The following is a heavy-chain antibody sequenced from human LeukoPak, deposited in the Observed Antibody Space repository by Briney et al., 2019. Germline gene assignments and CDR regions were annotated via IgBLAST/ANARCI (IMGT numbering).Heavy chain of an antibody. V-gene: IGHV4-59*08. D-gene: IGHD1-26*01. J-gene: IGHJ3*02. Sequence: SEPLSLTCTVSGGSISSYYWNWVRQPPGKGLEWIGYIHYSGTTNYNPSLKSRVTISVDTSKNQFSLKLSSVTAADTAVYYCARPLVRGTYHAFNIWRRGTMVTVSS. CDR3: ARPLVRGTYHAFNI. CDR1: GGSISSYY. CDR2: IHYSGTT.